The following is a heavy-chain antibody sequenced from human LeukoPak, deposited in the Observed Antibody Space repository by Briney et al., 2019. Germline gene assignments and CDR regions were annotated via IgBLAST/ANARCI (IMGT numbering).Heavy chain of an antibody. CDR2: IYYSGST. CDR3: AGEGESGVDY. D-gene: IGHD3-10*01. CDR1: GGSISSSSYY. Sequence: SETLSLTCTVSGGSISSSSYYWGWIRQPPGKGLEWIGSIYYSGSTYYNPSLKSRVTISVDTSKNQFSLKLSSVTAADTAVYYCAGEGESGVDYWGQGTLVTVSS. V-gene: IGHV4-39*07. J-gene: IGHJ4*02.